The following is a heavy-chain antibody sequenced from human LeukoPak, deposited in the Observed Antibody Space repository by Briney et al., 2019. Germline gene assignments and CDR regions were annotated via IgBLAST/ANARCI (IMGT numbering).Heavy chain of an antibody. CDR1: GGSFSGYY. Sequence: SETLSLTCAVSGGSFSGYYWYWIRQPPGKGLEWIGEINHGESTNYNPSLKSRATLSVDTSKNQFSLKLTSVTAADTAVYYCARGRTYYYDTSGYYPSIYYGVDVWGQGTTVIVSS. J-gene: IGHJ6*02. D-gene: IGHD3-22*01. CDR3: ARGRTYYYDTSGYYPSIYYGVDV. CDR2: INHGEST. V-gene: IGHV4-34*01.